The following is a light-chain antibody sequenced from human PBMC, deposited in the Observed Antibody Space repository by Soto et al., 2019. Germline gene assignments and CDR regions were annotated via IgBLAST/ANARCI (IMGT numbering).Light chain of an antibody. CDR2: GAS. CDR1: QSVSSN. J-gene: IGKJ5*01. CDR3: QQYDNWPPIT. V-gene: IGKV3D-15*01. Sequence: EIVMTQSPATLSVSPGERATLSCRASQSVSSNLAWYQQRPGQAPRLLIHGASTRATGIPARFSGSGSGTEFTLTISSLQSEDFAFYYCQQYDNWPPITFGQGTRLEIK.